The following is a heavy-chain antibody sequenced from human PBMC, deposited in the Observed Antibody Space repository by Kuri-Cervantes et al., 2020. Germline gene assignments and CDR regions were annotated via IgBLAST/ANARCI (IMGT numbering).Heavy chain of an antibody. CDR2: IYSGGST. V-gene: IGHV3-66*02. D-gene: IGHD1-26*01. CDR3: ARSGSYYPTIDY. Sequence: GESLKISCAASGFTFSSNYMSWVRQAPGKGLERVSVIYSGGSTYYADSVKGRFTISRDNSKDTLYLQMNSLRAEDTAVYYCARSGSYYPTIDYWGQGTLVTVSS. CDR1: GFTFSSNY. J-gene: IGHJ4*02.